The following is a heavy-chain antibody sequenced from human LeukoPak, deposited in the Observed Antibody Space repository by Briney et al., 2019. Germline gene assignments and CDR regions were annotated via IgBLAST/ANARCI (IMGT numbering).Heavy chain of an antibody. D-gene: IGHD3-16*01. CDR2: IIPIFGTA. Sequence: GSSVKVSCKASGGTFSSYAISWVRQAPGQGLEWMGGIIPIFGTANYAQKFQGRVTITADESTSTAYMELSSLRSEDTAVYYCAGGIRLPGQAQLYYYYGMDVWGQGTTVTVSS. V-gene: IGHV1-69*01. CDR3: AGGIRLPGQAQLYYYYGMDV. CDR1: GGTFSSYA. J-gene: IGHJ6*02.